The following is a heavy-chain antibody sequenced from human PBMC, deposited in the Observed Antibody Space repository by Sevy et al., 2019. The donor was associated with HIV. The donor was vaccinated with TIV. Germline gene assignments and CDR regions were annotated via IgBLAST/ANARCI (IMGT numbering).Heavy chain of an antibody. CDR2: INQDGGVK. D-gene: IGHD6-13*01. CDR1: GFSLNNYW. J-gene: IGHJ4*02. CDR3: VRAIAKDGSF. V-gene: IGHV3-7*01. Sequence: GGSLRLSCVASGFSLNNYWMNWIRQAPGKGLEWVANINQDGGVKYYVDSVRGRFTISRDNARNLVFLQMSSLRVDDSALYYCVRAIAKDGSFWGQRTLVTVSS.